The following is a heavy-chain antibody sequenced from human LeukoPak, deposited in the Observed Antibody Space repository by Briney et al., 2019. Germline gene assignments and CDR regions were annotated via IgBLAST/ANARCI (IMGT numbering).Heavy chain of an antibody. J-gene: IGHJ4*02. CDR3: AKGPYSSGWYDY. CDR2: ISGSGGST. CDR1: GFTFSSYW. Sequence: PGGSLRLSCAASGFTFSSYWMHWVRQAPGKGLEWVSAISGSGGSTYYADSVKGRFTISRDNSKNTLYLQMNSLRAEDTAVYYCAKGPYSSGWYDYWGQGTLVTVSS. D-gene: IGHD6-19*01. V-gene: IGHV3-23*01.